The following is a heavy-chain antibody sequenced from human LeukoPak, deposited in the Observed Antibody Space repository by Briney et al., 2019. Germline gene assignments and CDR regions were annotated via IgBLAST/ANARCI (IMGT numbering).Heavy chain of an antibody. D-gene: IGHD3-3*01. CDR3: ARDRKVLRFLEWLPTHTNYYYYGMDV. CDR1: GGSISSYY. V-gene: IGHV4-59*01. Sequence: SETLSLTCTVSGGSISSYYWSWIRQPPGKGLEWIGNIYYSGSTNYNPSLKSRVTISVDTSKNQFSLKLSSVTAADTAVYYCARDRKVLRFLEWLPTHTNYYYYGMDVWGQGTTVTVSS. CDR2: IYYSGST. J-gene: IGHJ6*02.